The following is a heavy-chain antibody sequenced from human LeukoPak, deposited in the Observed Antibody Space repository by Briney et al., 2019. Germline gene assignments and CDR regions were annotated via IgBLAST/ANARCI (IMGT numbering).Heavy chain of an antibody. V-gene: IGHV4-39*07. CDR1: GGSITTSSYY. CDR3: ARSRGSGRYNQKAWLDP. J-gene: IGHJ5*02. Sequence: SETLSLTCSVSGGSITTSSYYWGWIRQPPGKGLEWIGTIYYNGDTYYNPSLQSRVTMSVDTSTNQFSLRLNLVTAADTAVYYCARSRGSGRYNQKAWLDPWGPGTRVNVAS. D-gene: IGHD6-19*01. CDR2: IYYNGDT.